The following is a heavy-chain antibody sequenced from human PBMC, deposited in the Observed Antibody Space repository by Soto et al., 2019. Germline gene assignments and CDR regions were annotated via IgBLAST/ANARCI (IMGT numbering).Heavy chain of an antibody. CDR3: TTDLGYDILTGYYYYYGRDV. Sequence: GRCRGLSCAASRDTPRNPSMSCDRQDPGQGPEWAVRIKSKTDGGTTGYAAPVKGRFTISRDDSKNTLYLQMNSLKTEDAAVYYCTTDLGYDILTGYYYYYGRDVWGEGTTVTVSS. D-gene: IGHD3-9*01. J-gene: IGHJ6*02. CDR2: IKSKTDGGTT. CDR1: RDTPRNPS. V-gene: IGHV3-15*05.